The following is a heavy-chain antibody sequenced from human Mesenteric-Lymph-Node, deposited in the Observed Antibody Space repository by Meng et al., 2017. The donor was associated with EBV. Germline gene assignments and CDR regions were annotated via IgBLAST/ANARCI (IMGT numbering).Heavy chain of an antibody. V-gene: IGHV4-34*02. Sequence: LQQWGEGLLNPSETLSLTCGVYGGSLSGYYWNWIRQPPGKGLEWIGDINHGGSTSYNPSLKSRVTISVDTSKNEFSLKMTSVTAADTAVYYCARDRHFDPWGQGTLVTVSS. CDR1: GGSLSGYY. CDR3: ARDRHFDP. CDR2: INHGGST. J-gene: IGHJ5*02.